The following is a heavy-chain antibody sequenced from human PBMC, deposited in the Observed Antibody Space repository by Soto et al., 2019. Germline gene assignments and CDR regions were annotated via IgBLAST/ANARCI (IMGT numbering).Heavy chain of an antibody. CDR2: ISYDGSNK. D-gene: IGHD3-9*01. Sequence: GGSLRLSCAASGFTFSSYGMHWVRQAPGKGLEWVAVISYDGSNKYYADSVKGRFTISRDNSKNTLYLQMNSLRAEDTAVYYCATEYYDILTGYLKSGFDYWGQGTLVTVSS. CDR3: ATEYYDILTGYLKSGFDY. V-gene: IGHV3-30*03. CDR1: GFTFSSYG. J-gene: IGHJ4*02.